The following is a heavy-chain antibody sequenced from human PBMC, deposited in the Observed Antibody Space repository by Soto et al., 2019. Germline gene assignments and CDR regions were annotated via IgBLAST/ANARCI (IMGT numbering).Heavy chain of an antibody. J-gene: IGHJ5*02. CDR1: GDSVSSNSAA. CDR2: TYYRSKWKT. V-gene: IGHV6-1*01. CDR3: AKGDNLGPKTGYAFDP. D-gene: IGHD5-12*01. Sequence: SQTLSLTCAISGDSVSSNSAAWNWVRQSPSRGLEWLGRTYYRSKWKTDYAVSVKSRIIINPDTSNNQFSLQLNSVTPEDTAVYFCAKGDNLGPKTGYAFDPWGQGIMVTVSS.